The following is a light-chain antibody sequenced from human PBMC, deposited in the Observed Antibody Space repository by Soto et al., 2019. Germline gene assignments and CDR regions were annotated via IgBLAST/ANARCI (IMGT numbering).Light chain of an antibody. Sequence: DIQMTQSPSSLSASVGDRVTITCRASQGISSWLAWYQQKPGKARKLLIYKASSLERGVPSRFSGSGSGTEFTLTISSSHPYEFATCCCQLYKRYFPWTFGQRTKVDIK. CDR2: KAS. V-gene: IGKV1-5*03. CDR3: QLYKRYFPWT. CDR1: QGISSW. J-gene: IGKJ1*01.